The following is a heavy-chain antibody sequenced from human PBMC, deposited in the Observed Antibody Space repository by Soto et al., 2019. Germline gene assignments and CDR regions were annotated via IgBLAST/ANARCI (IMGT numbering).Heavy chain of an antibody. Sequence: QMQLVQSGPEVKKPGTSVKVSCKASGFTFTSSAVQWVRQARGQRLEWIGWIVVGSGNTNYAQKFQERVTITRDMSTSTAYMELSSLRSEDTAVYYCAAAKASRQWLAPFTDYWGQGTLLTVSS. CDR2: IVVGSGNT. D-gene: IGHD6-19*01. CDR1: GFTFTSSA. CDR3: AAAKASRQWLAPFTDY. J-gene: IGHJ4*02. V-gene: IGHV1-58*01.